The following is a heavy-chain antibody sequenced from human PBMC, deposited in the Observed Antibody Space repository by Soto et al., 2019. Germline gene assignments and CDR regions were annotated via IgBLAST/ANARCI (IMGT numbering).Heavy chain of an antibody. J-gene: IGHJ4*02. D-gene: IGHD2-21*02. CDR1: GYTFTSYD. CDR3: ARGAGLNCGGDCYSDY. CDR2: MNPNSGNT. V-gene: IGHV1-8*01. Sequence: ASVKVSCKASGYTFTSYDINWVRQATGQRLEWMGWMNPNSGNTGYAQKFQGRVTMTRNTSISTAYMELSSLRSEDTAVYYCARGAGLNCGGDCYSDYWGQGTLVTVSS.